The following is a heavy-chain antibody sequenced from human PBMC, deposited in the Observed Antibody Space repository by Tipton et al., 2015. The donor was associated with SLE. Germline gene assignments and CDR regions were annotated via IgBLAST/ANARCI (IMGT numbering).Heavy chain of an antibody. CDR2: IHNTGST. D-gene: IGHD6-25*01. Sequence: TLSLTCTVSGDSFTNDAHYWGWIRQTAGKGLEWLGRIHNTGSTYYNPSLKSRITISLDTSTNQFTRRLTSVTAADTAEYYCVRIIRADWYFDLWGRGTLVTVSS. J-gene: IGHJ2*01. V-gene: IGHV4-61*02. CDR1: GDSFTNDAHY. CDR3: VRIIRADWYFDL.